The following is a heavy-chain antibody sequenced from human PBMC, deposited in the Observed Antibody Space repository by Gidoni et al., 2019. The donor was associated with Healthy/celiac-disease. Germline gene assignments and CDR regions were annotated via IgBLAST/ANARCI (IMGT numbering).Heavy chain of an antibody. CDR3: ARGYSGYDWGVAAAGKKQNDY. CDR2: ISSSSSYI. D-gene: IGHD5-12*01. Sequence: EVQLVESGGGLVKPGGSLRLSCAASGFTFSSYSMNWVRQAPGKGLEWVSSISSSSSYIYYADSVKGRFTISRDNAKNSLYLQMNSLRAEDTAVYYCARGYSGYDWGVAAAGKKQNDYWGQGTLVTVSS. CDR1: GFTFSSYS. J-gene: IGHJ4*02. V-gene: IGHV3-21*01.